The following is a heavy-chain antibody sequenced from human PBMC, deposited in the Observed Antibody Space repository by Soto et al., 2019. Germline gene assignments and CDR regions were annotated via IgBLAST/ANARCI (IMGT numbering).Heavy chain of an antibody. CDR1: GYTLNEVA. J-gene: IGHJ5*02. Sequence: QVQLVQSGAEVKKPGASVKVSCKVSGYTLNEVAMHWVRQAPGKGLEWLGGFEPDEAETIYAQHFHGRVTMTEDTSTDTVYMELSSLRSEDTALYFCTTYHGDYNFDHWGQGTLVTVSS. D-gene: IGHD4-17*01. V-gene: IGHV1-24*01. CDR2: FEPDEAET. CDR3: TTYHGDYNFDH.